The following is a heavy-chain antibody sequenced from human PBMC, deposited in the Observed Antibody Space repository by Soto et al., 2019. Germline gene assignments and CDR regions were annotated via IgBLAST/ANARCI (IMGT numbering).Heavy chain of an antibody. CDR1: GYTFTSYG. CDR3: AREGWLQHTDHYYYGMDV. D-gene: IGHD5-12*01. CDR2: ISAYNGNT. Sequence: ASVKVSCKASGYTFTSYGISWVRQAPGQGLEWMGWISAYNGNTNYAQKLQGRVTMTTDTSTSTAYMELRSLRSDDTAVDYCAREGWLQHTDHYYYGMDVWGQGTTVTVSS. J-gene: IGHJ6*02. V-gene: IGHV1-18*01.